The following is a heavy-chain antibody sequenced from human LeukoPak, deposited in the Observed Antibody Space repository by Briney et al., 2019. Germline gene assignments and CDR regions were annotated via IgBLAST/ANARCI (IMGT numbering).Heavy chain of an antibody. Sequence: PSQTLSLTCTVSGGSISSGGYYWGWIRQPPGKGLEWIGSIYNSGSAIYNPSLKSRVTISVDTSKNQFSLKLSSVTAADTAVYYCARWDSVSVTGRGGFDSWGQGTLVTVSS. J-gene: IGHJ4*02. CDR1: GGSISSGGYY. D-gene: IGHD6-19*01. V-gene: IGHV4-39*01. CDR3: ARWDSVSVTGRGGFDS. CDR2: IYNSGSA.